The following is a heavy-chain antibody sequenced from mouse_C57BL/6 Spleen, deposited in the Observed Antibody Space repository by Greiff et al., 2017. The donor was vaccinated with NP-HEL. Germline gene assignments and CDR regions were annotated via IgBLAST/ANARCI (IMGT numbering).Heavy chain of an antibody. Sequence: VQVVESGAELVRPGTSVKMSCKASGYTFTNYWIGWAKQRPGHGLEWIGDIYPGGGYTNYNEKFKGKATLTADKSSSTAYMQFSSLTSEDSAIYYCARERKTAQATYFDYWGQGTTLTVSS. J-gene: IGHJ2*01. V-gene: IGHV1-63*01. CDR1: GYTFTNYW. CDR2: IYPGGGYT. CDR3: ARERKTAQATYFDY. D-gene: IGHD3-2*02.